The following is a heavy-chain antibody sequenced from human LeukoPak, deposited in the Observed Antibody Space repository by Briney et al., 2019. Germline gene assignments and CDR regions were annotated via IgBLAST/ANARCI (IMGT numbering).Heavy chain of an antibody. D-gene: IGHD7-27*01. J-gene: IGHJ4*02. CDR2: VHKTGKT. CDR1: TVSGSSGNW. V-gene: IGHV4-4*02. Sequence: SETLSLACALSTVSGSSGNWWSWVRQPPGKGLEWIGEVHKTGKTNYNPSLKTRVTISIDASKNQLSLELTSVTAADAAVYYCARELLGAPTPGAYWGQGTRVTVSS. CDR3: ARELLGAPTPGAY.